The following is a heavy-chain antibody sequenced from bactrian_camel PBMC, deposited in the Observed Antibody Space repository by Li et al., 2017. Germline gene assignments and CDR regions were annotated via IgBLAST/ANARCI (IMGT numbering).Heavy chain of an antibody. CDR3: AARVNNYGSSCSMSEAWYYY. CDR2: LTAWGGSI. Sequence: DVQLVESGGGVVQPGDSLRLSCAAAIGFRFSSHPMSWVRRRPDSGLEYIGLTAWGGSIFYSSAMKGRATISRDNAKATVYLQLTGLKPEDTAMNYCAARVNNYGSSCSMSEAWYYYWGQGTQVTVS. CDR1: GFRFSSHP. D-gene: IGHD2*01. V-gene: IGHV3S40*01. J-gene: IGHJ4*01.